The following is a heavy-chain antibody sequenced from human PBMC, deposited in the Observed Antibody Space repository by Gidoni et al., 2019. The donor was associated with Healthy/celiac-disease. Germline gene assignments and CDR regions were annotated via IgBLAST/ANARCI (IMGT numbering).Heavy chain of an antibody. CDR1: GFTFSRYA. J-gene: IGHJ4*02. V-gene: IGHV3-23*01. CDR2: ISGSGGST. D-gene: IGHD1-26*01. CDR3: AKGLPGIVGATNIDY. Sequence: EVQLLESGGGLVQPGGSLRLPCAASGFTFSRYAMSWVRQAPGKGLEWVSAISGSGGSTYYADSVKGRFTISKDNSKNTLYLQMNSLRAEDTAVYYCAKGLPGIVGATNIDYWGQGTLVTGSS.